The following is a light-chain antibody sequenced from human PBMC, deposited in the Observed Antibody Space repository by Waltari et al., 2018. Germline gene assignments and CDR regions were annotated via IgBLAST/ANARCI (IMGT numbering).Light chain of an antibody. CDR3: HVRSNWPPVT. V-gene: IGKV3-11*01. CDR1: QSVNEY. Sequence: EIVLTQSPATLSLSPGERATLSCRASQSVNEYLAWYQQIPGQAPRLLIYDASNRATGIPARFSGSGSATDFTLTISSLEPEDFAIYYCHVRSNWPPVTFGGGTKVEIK. J-gene: IGKJ4*01. CDR2: DAS.